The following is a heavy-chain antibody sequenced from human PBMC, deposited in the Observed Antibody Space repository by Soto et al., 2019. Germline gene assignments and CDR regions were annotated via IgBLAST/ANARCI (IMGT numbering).Heavy chain of an antibody. CDR3: ARGSGSYDY. D-gene: IGHD6-19*01. Sequence: ASVKVSCKASGYTFTNYYMYWVRQAPGQGLEWMGIINPSGGGTTYTQKFQGRLTMTRDTSTSTVYMELSSLRSEDTAVYFCARGSGSYDYWGQGTLVTVSS. V-gene: IGHV1-46*01. CDR2: INPSGGGT. CDR1: GYTFTNYY. J-gene: IGHJ4*02.